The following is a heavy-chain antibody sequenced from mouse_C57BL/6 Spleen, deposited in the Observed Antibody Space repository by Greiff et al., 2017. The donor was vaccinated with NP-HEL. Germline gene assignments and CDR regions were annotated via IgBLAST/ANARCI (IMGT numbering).Heavy chain of an antibody. CDR3: ARSLYYYGSSYHWYFDV. D-gene: IGHD1-1*01. CDR2: IDPSDSYT. Sequence: QVQLQQPGAELVMPGASVKLSCKASGYTFTSYWMHWVKQRPGQGLEWIGEIDPSDSYTNYNQQFKGKSTLTVDKSSSTAYMQLSSLTSEDSAVYYCARSLYYYGSSYHWYFDVWGTGTTVTVSS. J-gene: IGHJ1*03. CDR1: GYTFTSYW. V-gene: IGHV1-69*01.